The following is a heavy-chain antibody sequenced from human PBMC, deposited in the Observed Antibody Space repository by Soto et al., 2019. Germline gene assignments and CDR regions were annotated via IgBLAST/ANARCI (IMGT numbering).Heavy chain of an antibody. V-gene: IGHV4-4*02. CDR3: ASQVVTPTRRFDP. J-gene: IGHJ5*02. D-gene: IGHD2-21*02. CDR2: IYHSGST. Sequence: QVQLQESGPGLVKPSGTLSLTCAVSGGSISSSNWWSWVRQPPGKGMEWIGEIYHSGSTNYNPALKSRVTISVDKSKNQFSRKLSSVTAADTAVYYCASQVVTPTRRFDPWGQGTLVTVSS. CDR1: GGSISSSNW.